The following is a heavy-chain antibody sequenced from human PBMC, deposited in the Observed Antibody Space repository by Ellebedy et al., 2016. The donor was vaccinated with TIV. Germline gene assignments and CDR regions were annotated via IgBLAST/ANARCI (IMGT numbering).Heavy chain of an antibody. CDR2: ISFDATHI. CDR3: ARDLPPLDY. V-gene: IGHV3-30-3*01. CDR1: GFTFNTYA. J-gene: IGHJ4*02. Sequence: GESLKISCAASGFTFNTYAMHWVRQAPGKGLEWVAVISFDATHISYADSLKGRFTISRDNSKNTLFLQMINLSPEDTAVYYCARDLPPLDYWGQGTLVTVSS.